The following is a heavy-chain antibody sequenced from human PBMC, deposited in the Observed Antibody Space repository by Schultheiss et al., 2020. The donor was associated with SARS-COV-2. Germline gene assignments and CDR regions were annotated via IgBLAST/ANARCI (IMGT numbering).Heavy chain of an antibody. D-gene: IGHD3/OR15-3a*01. CDR3: ARGLRTGEAWFDP. CDR2: IYTSGST. V-gene: IGHV4-30-4*01. J-gene: IGHJ5*02. Sequence: SETLSLTCSVSGGSISSGDNYWSWIRQPPGKGLEWIGRIYTSGSTNYNPSLKSRVTISVDTSKNQFSLKLSSVTAADTAVYYCARGLRTGEAWFDPWGQGTLVTVSS. CDR1: GGSISSGDNY.